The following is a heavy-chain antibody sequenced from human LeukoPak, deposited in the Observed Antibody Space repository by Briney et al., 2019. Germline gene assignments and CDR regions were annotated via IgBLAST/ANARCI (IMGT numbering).Heavy chain of an antibody. V-gene: IGHV3-21*04. CDR1: GFTFSSYS. CDR2: ISSSSSYI. J-gene: IGHJ4*02. Sequence: PGGSLRLSCAASGFTFSSYSMNWVRQAPGKGLEWVSSISSSSSYIYYADSVKGRFTISRDNAKNSLYLQMNSLRAEDTALYYCAKARSYDSSGYPDYWGQGTLVTVSS. CDR3: AKARSYDSSGYPDY. D-gene: IGHD3-22*01.